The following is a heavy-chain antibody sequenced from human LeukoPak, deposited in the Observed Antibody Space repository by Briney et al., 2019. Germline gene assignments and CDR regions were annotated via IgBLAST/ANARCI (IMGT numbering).Heavy chain of an antibody. V-gene: IGHV3-23*01. CDR3: ARRGGTSGWGAFDI. CDR2: IDKSGDGA. D-gene: IGHD2-2*01. CDR1: GFTFSSHA. Sequence: GGSLRLSCAASGFTFSSHAMNWVRQPPGKGLDWVSSIDKSGDGAFYADSAKGRFTISRDNSKNTLYLQMNSLRREDTAVYYCARRGGTSGWGAFDIWGQGTMVTVSS. J-gene: IGHJ3*02.